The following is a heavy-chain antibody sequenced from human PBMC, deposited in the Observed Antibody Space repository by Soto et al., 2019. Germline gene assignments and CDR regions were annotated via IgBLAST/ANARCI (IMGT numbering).Heavy chain of an antibody. D-gene: IGHD2-15*01. Sequence: GSLRLSCTASGFTFSSYGMHWVRQAPGKGLEGVAVIWYDGSNKYYADSVKGRFTISRDNSKNTLYLQMNSLRAEDTAVYYCARDGYCSGGSCYSVPVFDYWGQGTLVTVSS. CDR1: GFTFSSYG. CDR2: IWYDGSNK. J-gene: IGHJ4*02. V-gene: IGHV3-33*01. CDR3: ARDGYCSGGSCYSVPVFDY.